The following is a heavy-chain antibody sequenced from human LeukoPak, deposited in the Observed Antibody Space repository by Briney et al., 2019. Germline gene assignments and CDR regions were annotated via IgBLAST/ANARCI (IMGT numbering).Heavy chain of an antibody. CDR1: GGPISSGSYY. CDR3: ARVKAGAAAFYFDH. J-gene: IGHJ4*02. Sequence: SQTLSLTCTVSGGPISSGSYYWTWIRQPAGKGLECIGRIHTSGSPKYNPSLKSRVTISLDTSKNQFSLKVTSVTAADTAVYYCARVKAGAAAFYFDHWGRGTLVTVSS. CDR2: IHTSGSP. V-gene: IGHV4-61*02. D-gene: IGHD6-13*01.